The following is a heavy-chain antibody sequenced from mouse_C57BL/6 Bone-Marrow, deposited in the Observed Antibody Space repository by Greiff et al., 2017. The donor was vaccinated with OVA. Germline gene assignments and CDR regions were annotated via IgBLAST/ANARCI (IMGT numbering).Heavy chain of an antibody. Sequence: EVQLQQSGPELVKPGASVKISCKASGYTFTDYYMNWVKQSHGKSLEWIGDINPNNGGTSYNQKFKGKATLTVDKSSSTAYMELRSLTSEDSAVYYCARCDGYGSSYAWFAYWGQGTLVTVSA. CDR1: GYTFTDYY. CDR2: INPNNGGT. J-gene: IGHJ3*01. D-gene: IGHD1-1*01. CDR3: ARCDGYGSSYAWFAY. V-gene: IGHV1-26*01.